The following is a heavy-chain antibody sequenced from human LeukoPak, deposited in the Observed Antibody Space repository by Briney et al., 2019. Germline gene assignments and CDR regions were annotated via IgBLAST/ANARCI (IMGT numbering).Heavy chain of an antibody. J-gene: IGHJ6*02. CDR1: GGSISSGDYY. CDR2: IYYSGST. V-gene: IGHV4-30-4*01. CDR3: ARHSLLYGMDV. Sequence: SETLSLTCTVSGGSISSGDYYWSWIRQPPGKGLEWIGYIYYSGSTYYNPSLKSRVTISVDTYKNQFSLKLSSVTAADTAVYYCARHSLLYGMDVWGQGTTVTVSS.